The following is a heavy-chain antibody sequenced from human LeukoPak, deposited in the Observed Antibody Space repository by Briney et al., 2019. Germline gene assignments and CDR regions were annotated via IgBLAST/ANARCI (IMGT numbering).Heavy chain of an antibody. CDR3: AKDIAQGYTFGSIEQDY. V-gene: IGHV3-23*01. D-gene: IGHD5-18*01. CDR2: ISESGSGT. Sequence: GGSLRLSCAASGFTFSSYSMNWVRQAPGKGLEWVSAISESGSGTYYADSVKGRFTISRDNSKDTLSLQMNSLRAEDAAVYYCAKDIAQGYTFGSIEQDYWGQGTLVTVSS. J-gene: IGHJ4*02. CDR1: GFTFSSYS.